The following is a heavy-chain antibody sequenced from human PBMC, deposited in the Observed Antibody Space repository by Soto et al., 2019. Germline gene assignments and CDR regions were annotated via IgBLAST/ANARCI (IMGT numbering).Heavy chain of an antibody. CDR3: AKDSVVRGIFYYYYGMDV. D-gene: IGHD3-10*01. J-gene: IGHJ6*02. V-gene: IGHV4-61*01. CDR2: IYYSGST. Sequence: SETLSLTCTVSGGSVSSGSYYWSWIRQPPGKGLEWIGYIYYSGSTNYNPSLKSRVTISVDTSKNQFSLKLSSVTAADTAVYYCAKDSVVRGIFYYYYGMDVWGQGTTVTVSS. CDR1: GGSVSSGSYY.